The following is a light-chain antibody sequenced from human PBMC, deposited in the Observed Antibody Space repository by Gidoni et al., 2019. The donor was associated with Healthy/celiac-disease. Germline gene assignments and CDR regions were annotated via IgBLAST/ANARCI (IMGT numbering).Light chain of an antibody. CDR1: QSVSSY. CDR3: QQRSNWPPGIT. Sequence: DMVLTQSAATLSLSPGERATLSCRSSQSVSSYSAWYQQKPGQPPRLLIYDASNRATGIPARFSGSGSVTDFALAISSLVPVGCAVYYCQQRSNWPPGITFGGXAQVEIK. J-gene: IGKJ4*02. V-gene: IGKV3-11*01. CDR2: DAS.